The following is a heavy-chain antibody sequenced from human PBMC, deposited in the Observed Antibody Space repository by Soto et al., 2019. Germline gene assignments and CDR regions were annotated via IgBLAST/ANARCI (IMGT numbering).Heavy chain of an antibody. J-gene: IGHJ4*02. CDR3: ARDCSSTSCYPD. CDR1: GGSISSGGYY. CDR2: IYYRGST. D-gene: IGHD2-2*01. Sequence: QVQLQESGPGLVKPSQTLSLTCTVSGGSISSGGYYWSWIRQHPGKGLEWIGYIYYRGSTYYNPSLKSRVTISLDTSKNQFALKLSSVTAADTAVYYCARDCSSTSCYPDWGQGTLVTVSS. V-gene: IGHV4-31*03.